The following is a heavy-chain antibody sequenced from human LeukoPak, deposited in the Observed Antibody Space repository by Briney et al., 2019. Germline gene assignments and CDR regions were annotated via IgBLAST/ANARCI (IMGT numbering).Heavy chain of an antibody. V-gene: IGHV3-23*01. D-gene: IGHD3-16*01. J-gene: IGHJ4*02. CDR2: ISGSGGST. Sequence: QSGGSLRLSCAASGFTFSSYAMSWVRQAPGKGLEWVSAISGSGGSTYYADSVKGRFTISRDNSKNTLYLQMNSLRAEDTAVYYCAKGRDVWGSLAASFDYWGQGTLVTVSS. CDR3: AKGRDVWGSLAASFDY. CDR1: GFTFSSYA.